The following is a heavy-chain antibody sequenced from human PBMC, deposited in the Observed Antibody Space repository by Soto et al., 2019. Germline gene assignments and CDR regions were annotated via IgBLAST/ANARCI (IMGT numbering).Heavy chain of an antibody. CDR3: TRYYYESSGYYVY. D-gene: IGHD3-22*01. Sequence: GGSLRLSCTGSGFTFGSYALSWVRQAPGKGLEWVGVIRSEANGGTIDYAASVKGRITISRDDSKSIAYMEINSLQTEDTAVYYCTRYYYESSGYYVYWGQGAMVTVYS. CDR2: IRSEANGGTI. CDR1: GFTFGSYA. V-gene: IGHV3-49*04. J-gene: IGHJ4*02.